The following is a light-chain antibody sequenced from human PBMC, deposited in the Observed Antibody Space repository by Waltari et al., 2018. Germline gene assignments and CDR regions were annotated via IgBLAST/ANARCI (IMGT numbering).Light chain of an antibody. CDR3: QAGGHGTWV. V-gene: IGLV4-69*01. Sequence: QLVLTQSPSASASLGASVKLTCTLSSGHSSNIIAWLQQQPEKGPRYLMKVNSDGSHSKGDEIPDRFSGSSSGGERYLTISRVQSEDEADSYCQAGGHGTWVFGGGATLTVL. CDR1: SGHSSNI. CDR2: VNSDGSH. J-gene: IGLJ3*02.